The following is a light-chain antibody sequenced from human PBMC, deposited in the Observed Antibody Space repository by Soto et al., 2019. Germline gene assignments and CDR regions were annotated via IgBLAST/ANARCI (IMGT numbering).Light chain of an antibody. V-gene: IGKV4-1*01. CDR2: WAS. CDR3: QQYYSTPLT. J-gene: IGKJ4*01. Sequence: DIVMTQSPDSLAVSLGERATINCKSSQSVLYNSNNKNYLTWYQHKPGQPPKLLIYWASTWESGVPDRFSGSGSGTDFTLTISSLQAEDVAVYYCQQYYSTPLTFGGGTKVEIK. CDR1: QSVLYNSNNKNY.